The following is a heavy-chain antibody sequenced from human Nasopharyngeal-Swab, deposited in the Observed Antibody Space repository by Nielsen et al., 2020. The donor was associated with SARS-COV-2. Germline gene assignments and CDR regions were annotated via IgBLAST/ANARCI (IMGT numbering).Heavy chain of an antibody. V-gene: IGHV1-18*01. Sequence: ASVKVSCKASGYTFTSYGISWVRQAPGQGLEWMGWISAYNGNTNYAQKLQGRVTMTTDTSTSTAYMELSSLRSEDTAVYYCARGDYDILTGYLGGPPNYYFDYWGQGTLVTVSS. D-gene: IGHD3-9*01. J-gene: IGHJ4*02. CDR2: ISAYNGNT. CDR3: ARGDYDILTGYLGGPPNYYFDY. CDR1: GYTFTSYG.